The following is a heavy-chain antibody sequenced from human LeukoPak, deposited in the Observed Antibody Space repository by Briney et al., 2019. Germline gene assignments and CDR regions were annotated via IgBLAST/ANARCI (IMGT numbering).Heavy chain of an antibody. CDR1: GGSFSGYY. J-gene: IGHJ3*02. D-gene: IGHD2-15*01. CDR3: ARAACSGGSCYYLDAFDI. Sequence: SETLSLTCAVYGGSFSGYYWSWIRQHPGKGLEWIGYIYYSGSTYYNPSLKSRVTISVDTSKNQFSLKLSSVTAADTAVYYCARAACSGGSCYYLDAFDIWGQGTMVTVSS. V-gene: IGHV4-31*11. CDR2: IYYSGST.